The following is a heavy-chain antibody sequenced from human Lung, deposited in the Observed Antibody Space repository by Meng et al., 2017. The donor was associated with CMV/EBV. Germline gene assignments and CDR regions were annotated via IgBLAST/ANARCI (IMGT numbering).Heavy chain of an antibody. J-gene: IGHJ4*02. D-gene: IGHD3-22*01. V-gene: IGHV3-21*01. CDR2: ITSSSSYI. CDR3: ARDSGAYYDSSGFHF. Sequence: GGSLRLSCAASGFTYSRYSMNWVRQAPGKGLEWVSSITSSSSYIYYADSVKGRFTTSRDNARNSLYLQMTSLRAEDTAVYYCARDSGAYYDSSGFHFGGQGTVVSVSS. CDR1: GFTYSRYS.